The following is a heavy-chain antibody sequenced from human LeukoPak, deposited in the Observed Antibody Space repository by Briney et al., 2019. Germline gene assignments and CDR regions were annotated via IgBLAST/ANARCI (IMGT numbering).Heavy chain of an antibody. Sequence: ASVRVSCRASGYPFTIYGITWVRQAPGQGLEWMGWINPNSGGTNYAQKFQGWVTMTRGTSISTAYMELSRLRSDDTAVYYCAMSSIAVAGDAFDIWGQGTMVTVSS. CDR2: INPNSGGT. V-gene: IGHV1-2*04. CDR3: AMSSIAVAGDAFDI. D-gene: IGHD6-19*01. CDR1: GYPFTIYG. J-gene: IGHJ3*02.